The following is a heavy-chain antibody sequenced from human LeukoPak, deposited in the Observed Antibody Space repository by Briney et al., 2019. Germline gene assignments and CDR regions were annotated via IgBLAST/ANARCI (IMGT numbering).Heavy chain of an antibody. J-gene: IGHJ4*02. Sequence: SETLSLTCTVSGGSLSSSSYYWGWIRQPPGEGLEWIGCIFYSGSTIYNPSRKRPVTMSVGTSKKQFSPRLSYVEAADPPVSFCARTPIPQYSSSWYTSDDFDYWGQGTLVTVSS. CDR1: GGSLSSSSYY. CDR2: IFYSGST. V-gene: IGHV4-39*01. D-gene: IGHD6-13*01. CDR3: ARTPIPQYSSSWYTSDDFDY.